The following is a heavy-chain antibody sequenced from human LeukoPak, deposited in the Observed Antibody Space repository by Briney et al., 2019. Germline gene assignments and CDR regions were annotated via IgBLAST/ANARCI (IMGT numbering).Heavy chain of an antibody. V-gene: IGHV4-31*03. J-gene: IGHJ4*02. CDR2: IYYSGT. D-gene: IGHD5-24*01. Sequence: KPSETLSLTCTVSGGSISSGGYYWSWIRQHPGKGLEWIGYIYYSGTYYNPSLKSRVTISVDTSKNQFSLKLSSVTAADTAVYYCALRRDGYNSIDYWGQGTLVTVSS. CDR1: GGSISSGGYY. CDR3: ALRRDGYNSIDY.